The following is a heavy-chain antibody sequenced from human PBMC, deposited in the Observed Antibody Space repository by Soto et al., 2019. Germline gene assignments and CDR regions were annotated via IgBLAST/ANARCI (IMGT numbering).Heavy chain of an antibody. CDR3: ARDAPPDDY. CDR1: GFTFSSYS. J-gene: IGHJ4*02. V-gene: IGHV3-48*01. CDR2: ISSSSSTI. Sequence: GGSLRLSWAASGFTFSSYSMNWVRQAPGKGLEWVSYISSSSSTIYYADSVKGRFTIPRDNAKNSLYLQMNSLRAEDTAVYYCARDAPPDDYWGKGTLVTVSS.